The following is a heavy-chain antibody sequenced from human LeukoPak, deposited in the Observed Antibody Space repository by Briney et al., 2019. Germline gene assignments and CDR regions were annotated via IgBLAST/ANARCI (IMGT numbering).Heavy chain of an antibody. CDR1: GYTFTGYY. CDR3: ARGYSSSWYVRPGGWFDP. CDR2: INPNSGGT. J-gene: IGHJ5*02. Sequence: ASVKVSCKASGYTFTGYYMHWVRQAPGQGLEWMGWINPNSGGTNYAQKFQGRVTMTRDTSISTAYMELSRLRSDDTAVYYCARGYSSSWYVRPGGWFDPWGQGTLVTVSS. D-gene: IGHD6-13*01. V-gene: IGHV1-2*02.